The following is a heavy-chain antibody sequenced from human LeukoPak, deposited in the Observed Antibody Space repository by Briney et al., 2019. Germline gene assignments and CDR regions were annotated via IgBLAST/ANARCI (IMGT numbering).Heavy chain of an antibody. CDR3: ARQWDSSGYHEYFQH. V-gene: IGHV4-39*01. CDR1: GGSISSSGFY. Sequence: PSETLSLTCTVSGGSISSSGFYWGGIRQPPGMGLEWIGSIYYSGTTYYNPSLKSRVTISVDTSKNQFSLKLSSVTAADTAVYYCARQWDSSGYHEYFQHWGQGTLVTVSS. D-gene: IGHD3-22*01. CDR2: IYYSGTT. J-gene: IGHJ1*01.